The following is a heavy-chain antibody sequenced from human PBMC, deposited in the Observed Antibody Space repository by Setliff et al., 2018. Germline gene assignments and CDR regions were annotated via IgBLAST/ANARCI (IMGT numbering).Heavy chain of an antibody. V-gene: IGHV3-7*01. CDR3: ARDFGYYSSVGCRDAVDI. CDR2: INQDGGET. J-gene: IGHJ3*02. Sequence: GSLRLSCAASGFRFSGYWMTWVRQAPGKGLEWVVNINQDGGETYYVDSVKGRFTISRDHAKNSLYLQMISLRAEDTALYYCARDFGYYSSVGCRDAVDIWGQGTMVTVSS. CDR1: GFRFSGYW. D-gene: IGHD2-2*03.